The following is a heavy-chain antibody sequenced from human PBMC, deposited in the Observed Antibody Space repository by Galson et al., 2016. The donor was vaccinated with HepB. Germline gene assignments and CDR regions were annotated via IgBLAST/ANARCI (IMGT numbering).Heavy chain of an antibody. Sequence: SLRLSCAASGFPFSRYWMHWVRQGPGKGLVWVSRINSDGSSTIYADSVRVRFTISRDNAKNMLYLEMNSMRAEDTALYYCVREDYGDDPVYYYYYGMDVWGQGTTVSVSS. CDR1: GFPFSRYW. CDR2: INSDGSST. V-gene: IGHV3-74*01. CDR3: VREDYGDDPVYYYYYGMDV. J-gene: IGHJ6*02. D-gene: IGHD4-17*01.